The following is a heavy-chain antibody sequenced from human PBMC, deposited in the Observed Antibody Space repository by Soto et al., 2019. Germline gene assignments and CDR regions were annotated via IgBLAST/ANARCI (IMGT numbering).Heavy chain of an antibody. D-gene: IGHD6-19*01. V-gene: IGHV3-30*18. Sequence: GGSLRLSCAASGFIFSSYGMHWVRQAPGKGLEWVAVISYDGSNKNYADSVKGRFTISRDNSKNTVYLQMNSLRAEDTAVYYCAKASRAVARTFDYWGQGALVTVSS. J-gene: IGHJ4*02. CDR1: GFIFSSYG. CDR2: ISYDGSNK. CDR3: AKASRAVARTFDY.